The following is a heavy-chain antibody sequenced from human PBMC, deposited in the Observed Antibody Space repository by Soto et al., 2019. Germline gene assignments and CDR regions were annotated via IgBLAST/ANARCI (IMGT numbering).Heavy chain of an antibody. J-gene: IGHJ5*02. Sequence: ASVKVSCKASGYTLTSYGISWVRQAPGQGLEWMGWISAYNGNTNYAQKLQGRVTMTTDTSTSTAYMELRSLRSDDTAVYFCARHPGGGNWFDPWGQGTLVTVSS. CDR3: ARHPGGGNWFDP. V-gene: IGHV1-18*01. CDR1: GYTLTSYG. CDR2: ISAYNGNT. D-gene: IGHD3-16*01.